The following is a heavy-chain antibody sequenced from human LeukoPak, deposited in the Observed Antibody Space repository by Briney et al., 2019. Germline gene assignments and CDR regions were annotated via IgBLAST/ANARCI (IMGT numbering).Heavy chain of an antibody. D-gene: IGHD3-10*01. V-gene: IGHV4-34*01. CDR3: ARGHGSYYYGSGSYYTPHYFDY. Sequence: KPSETLSLTCAVYGGSFSGYYWSWIRQPPGKGLEWIGEINHSGSTNYNPSLKSRVTISVDTSKNQFSLKLSSATAADTAVYYCARGHGSYYYGSGSYYTPHYFDYWGQGTLVTVSS. J-gene: IGHJ4*02. CDR1: GGSFSGYY. CDR2: INHSGST.